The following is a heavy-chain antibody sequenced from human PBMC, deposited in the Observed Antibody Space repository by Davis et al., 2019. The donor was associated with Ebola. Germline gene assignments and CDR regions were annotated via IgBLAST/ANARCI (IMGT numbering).Heavy chain of an antibody. CDR1: GGTFSSYA. D-gene: IGHD3-22*01. V-gene: IGHV1-46*01. J-gene: IGHJ4*02. CDR2: INPSGGST. Sequence: ASVKVSCKASGGTFSSYAISWVRQAPGQGLEWMGIINPSGGSTSYAQKFQGRVTMTRDTSTSTVYMELSSLRSEDTAVYYCARVTAYYYDSSSLDYWDQGTLVTVSS. CDR3: ARVTAYYYDSSSLDY.